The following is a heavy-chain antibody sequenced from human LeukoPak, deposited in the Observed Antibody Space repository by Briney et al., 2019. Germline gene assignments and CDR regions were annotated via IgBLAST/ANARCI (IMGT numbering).Heavy chain of an antibody. J-gene: IGHJ4*02. V-gene: IGHV3-21*01. CDR1: GFTFSSYS. CDR2: ISSSSSYI. D-gene: IGHD3-3*01. Sequence: GGSLRLSCAASGFTFSSYSMNWVRQAPGKGLEWVSSISSSSSYIYYADSVKGRFTISRDNAKNSLYLQMNSLRAEDTAVYYCADLSPRSLSSDYWGQGTLVTVSS. CDR3: ADLSPRSLSSDY.